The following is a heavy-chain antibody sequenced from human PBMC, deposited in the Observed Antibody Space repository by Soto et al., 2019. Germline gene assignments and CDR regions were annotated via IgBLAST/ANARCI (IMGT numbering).Heavy chain of an antibody. Sequence: SETLSLTCAVYGGSFSGYYWSWIRQPPGKGLEWIGEISHSGSTNYNPSLKSRVTISVDTSKNQFSLKLSSVTAADTAVYYCARGRRGSWPTMYFDFWGKGSPVTVSS. D-gene: IGHD3-10*01. V-gene: IGHV4-34*01. J-gene: IGHJ4*02. CDR1: GGSFSGYY. CDR3: ARGRRGSWPTMYFDF. CDR2: ISHSGST.